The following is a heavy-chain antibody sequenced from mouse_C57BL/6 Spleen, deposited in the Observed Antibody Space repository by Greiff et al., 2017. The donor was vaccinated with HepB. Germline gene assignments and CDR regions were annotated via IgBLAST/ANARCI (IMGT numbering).Heavy chain of an antibody. CDR1: GYSITSGYY. J-gene: IGHJ4*01. CDR2: ISYDGSN. V-gene: IGHV3-6*01. Sequence: EVKLMESGPGLVKPSQSLSLTCSVTGYSITSGYYWNWIRQFPGNKLEWMGYISYDGSNNYNPSLKNRISITRDTSKNQFFLKWNSVTTEDTSTYYCARVYYDFAMDYWGQGTSVTVSS. CDR3: ARVYYDFAMDY. D-gene: IGHD2-4*01.